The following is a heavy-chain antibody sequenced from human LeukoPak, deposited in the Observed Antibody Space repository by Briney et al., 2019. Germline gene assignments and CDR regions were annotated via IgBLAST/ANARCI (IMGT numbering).Heavy chain of an antibody. CDR3: ASHIVVVTAIRYYAMDV. D-gene: IGHD2-2*01. CDR1: GFSFGSYD. CDR2: TTTSSSYI. J-gene: IGHJ6*02. Sequence: GGSLRLSCAASGFSFGSYDMNWVRQAPGKGLGWVSSTTTSSSYIYYADSVKGRFTVSRDNAKNSLYLQMNSLRAEDTAVYYCASHIVVVTAIRYYAMDVWGQGTTVTVSS. V-gene: IGHV3-21*01.